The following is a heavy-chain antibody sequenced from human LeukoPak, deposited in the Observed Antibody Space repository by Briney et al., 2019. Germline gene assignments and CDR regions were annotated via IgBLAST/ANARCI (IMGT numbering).Heavy chain of an antibody. V-gene: IGHV3-21*01. CDR2: ITSGSSYI. CDR1: GFTFSSYN. Sequence: GGSLRLSCAASGFTFSSYNMNWVRQAPGKGLEWVSSITSGSSYIYYADSVKGRFTISRDNAKNSLYLQMNSLRAEDTAVYYCARGYYDSNAQLFDYWGQGTLVTVSS. J-gene: IGHJ4*02. CDR3: ARGYYDSNAQLFDY. D-gene: IGHD3-22*01.